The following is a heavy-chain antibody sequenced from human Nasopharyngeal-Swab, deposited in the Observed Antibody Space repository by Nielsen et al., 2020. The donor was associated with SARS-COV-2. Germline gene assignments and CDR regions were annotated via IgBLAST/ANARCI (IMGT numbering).Heavy chain of an antibody. CDR2: INPNSGGT. V-gene: IGHV1-2*06. CDR3: ASTIPVLRYFDWSPGLGMDV. Sequence: ASVKVSCKASGYTFTGYYMHWVRQAPGQGLEWMGRINPNSGGTNYAQKFQGRVTMTRDTSISTAYMELSRLRSDDTAMYYCASTIPVLRYFDWSPGLGMDVWGQGTTVTVSS. J-gene: IGHJ6*02. D-gene: IGHD3-9*01. CDR1: GYTFTGYY.